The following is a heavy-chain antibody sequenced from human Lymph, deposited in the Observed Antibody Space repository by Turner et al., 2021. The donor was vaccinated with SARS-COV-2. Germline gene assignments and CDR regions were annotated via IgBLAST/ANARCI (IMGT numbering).Heavy chain of an antibody. Sequence: QVQLVESGGGVVQPGRSLRLSCAASGFTFNNYPMHWVRPAPGKGLEWVAVISYDGSNKYYADSVKGRFTISRDNSKNTLYLQMNSLRAEDTAVYYCARDSSGSGTLDYWGQGTLVTVSS. V-gene: IGHV3-30-3*01. CDR1: GFTFNNYP. CDR3: ARDSSGSGTLDY. J-gene: IGHJ4*02. CDR2: ISYDGSNK. D-gene: IGHD3-10*01.